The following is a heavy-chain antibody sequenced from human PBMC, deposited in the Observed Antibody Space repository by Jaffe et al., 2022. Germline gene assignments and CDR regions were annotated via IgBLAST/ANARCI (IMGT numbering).Heavy chain of an antibody. CDR2: IQVDGSNK. V-gene: IGHV3-30*02. D-gene: IGHD5-12*01. CDR3: AKDRGYSGFDY. CDR1: GFAFRFYG. Sequence: QVQLVESGGGVVQPGGSLRLSCAASGFAFRFYGMHWVRQAPGKGLEWVAHIQVDGSNKYYTNSVKGRFTISRDNSKNTLYLQMNSLRAEDTAVYYCAKDRGYSGFDYWGQGTLVTVSS. J-gene: IGHJ4*02.